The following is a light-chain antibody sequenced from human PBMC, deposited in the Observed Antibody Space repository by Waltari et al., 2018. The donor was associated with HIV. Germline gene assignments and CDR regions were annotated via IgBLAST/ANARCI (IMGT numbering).Light chain of an antibody. CDR2: GAS. J-gene: IGKJ4*01. CDR1: PSVSRN. V-gene: IGKV3-15*01. CDR3: QEYNKWPPVLT. Sequence: LVMTQSQATLPVPPGERAPLSCRASPSVSRNLDWYQQKLGQGPMLRIYGASTRATGIPARFSGSGSGTEFTLIISSLQSEYFAVYYCQEYNKWPPVLTFGGGTKVDLK.